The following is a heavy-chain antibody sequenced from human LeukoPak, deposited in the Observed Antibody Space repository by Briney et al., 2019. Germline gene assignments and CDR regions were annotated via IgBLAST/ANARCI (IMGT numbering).Heavy chain of an antibody. CDR2: ISSSSSYI. J-gene: IGHJ2*01. CDR3: ASAQKYSSGNLLHWYFDL. V-gene: IGHV3-21*04. Sequence: GGSLRLSCAASGFTFSSYSMNWVRQAPGKGLEWVSSISSSSSYIYYADSVKGRFTISRDNAKNSLYLQMNSLRAEDTALYYCASAQKYSSGNLLHWYFDLWGRGTLVTVSS. D-gene: IGHD6-19*01. CDR1: GFTFSSYS.